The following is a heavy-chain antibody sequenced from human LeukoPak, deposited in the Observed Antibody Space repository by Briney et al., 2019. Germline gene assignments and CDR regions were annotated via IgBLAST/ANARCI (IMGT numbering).Heavy chain of an antibody. Sequence: GGCLRLSCAASGFTFSSYAMHWVRQAPGKGLEWVAVISYDGSNKYYADSVKGRFTISRDNSKNTLYLQMNSLRAEDTAVYYCARATYYDFWSGPDYWGQGTLVTVSS. D-gene: IGHD3-3*01. V-gene: IGHV3-30-3*01. CDR1: GFTFSSYA. CDR2: ISYDGSNK. J-gene: IGHJ4*02. CDR3: ARATYYDFWSGPDY.